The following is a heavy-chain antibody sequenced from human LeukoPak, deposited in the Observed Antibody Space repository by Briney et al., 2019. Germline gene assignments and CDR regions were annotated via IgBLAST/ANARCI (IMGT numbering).Heavy chain of an antibody. D-gene: IGHD1-1*01. CDR2: IYYSGST. CDR1: GGSISSYY. CDR3: ARHTVVGTGRYGMDV. V-gene: IGHV4-59*08. J-gene: IGHJ6*02. Sequence: RPSETLSLTCTVSGGSISSYYWSWIRQPPGKGLEWVGYIYYSGSTNYSPSLKSRVTISVDTSKNQFSLKLSSVTAADTAVYYCARHTVVGTGRYGMDVWGQGTTVTVSS.